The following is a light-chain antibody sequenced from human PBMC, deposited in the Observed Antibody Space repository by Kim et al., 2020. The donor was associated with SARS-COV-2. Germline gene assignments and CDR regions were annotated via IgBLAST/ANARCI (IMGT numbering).Light chain of an antibody. CDR3: NSRDSSGNSYF. J-gene: IGLJ1*01. Sequence: AWGHPVRIPCQGSSLRTYYASWYKQSPGQAPVLVIYGENNRPSGIPDRFSGSSSGNTASLTITGAQAEDEADYFCNSRDSSGNSYFFGTGTKVTVL. V-gene: IGLV3-19*01. CDR1: SLRTYY. CDR2: GEN.